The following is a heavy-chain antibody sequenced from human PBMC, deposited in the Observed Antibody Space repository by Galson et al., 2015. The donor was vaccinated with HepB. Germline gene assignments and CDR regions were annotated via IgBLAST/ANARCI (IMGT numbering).Heavy chain of an antibody. V-gene: IGHV3-48*01. Sequence: SLRLSCAASGFTFMRYNMNWVRQAPGKGLEWVSFISSTSSTIYYADSVKGRFSISRDNAKNSLYLQMNSLRADDTAVYYCARDRDPIFGVGMPLDPWGQGTLVTVSS. J-gene: IGHJ5*02. CDR2: ISSTSSTI. D-gene: IGHD3-3*01. CDR3: ARDRDPIFGVGMPLDP. CDR1: GFTFMRYN.